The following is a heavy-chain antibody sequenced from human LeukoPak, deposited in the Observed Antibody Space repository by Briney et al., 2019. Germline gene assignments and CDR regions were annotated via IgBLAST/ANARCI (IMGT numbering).Heavy chain of an antibody. J-gene: IGHJ6*02. D-gene: IGHD3-3*02. Sequence: GASVKVSCKASGGTFSSYTISWVRQAPGQGLEWTGRIIPILGIANYAQKFQGRVTITADKSTSTAYMELSSLRSEDTAVYYCARLAEYYGMDVWGQGTTVTVSS. V-gene: IGHV1-69*02. CDR3: ARLAEYYGMDV. CDR2: IIPILGIA. CDR1: GGTFSSYT.